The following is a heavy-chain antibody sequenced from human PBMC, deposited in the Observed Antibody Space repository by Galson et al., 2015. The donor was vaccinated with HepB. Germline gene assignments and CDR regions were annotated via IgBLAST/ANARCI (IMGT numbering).Heavy chain of an antibody. J-gene: IGHJ4*02. CDR1: GFTFSNAW. CDR2: IKQDGSEK. CDR3: ARDLRIRLLFGKVGAFDY. D-gene: IGHD2-21*02. V-gene: IGHV3-7*01. Sequence: SLRLSCAASGFTFSNAWMSWVRQAPGKGLEWVANIKQDGSEKYYVDSVKGRFTISRDNAKNSLYLQMNSLRAEDTAVYYCARDLRIRLLFGKVGAFDYWGQGTLVTVSS.